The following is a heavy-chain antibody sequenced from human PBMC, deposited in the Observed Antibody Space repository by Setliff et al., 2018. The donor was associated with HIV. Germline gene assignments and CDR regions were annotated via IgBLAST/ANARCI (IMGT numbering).Heavy chain of an antibody. Sequence: ASVKVSCKTSGYTFTASIVHWVRQAPGQRLEWMGWINPSRGGTNYAQNFQGRVTMTRDTSIRTAYMELSRLQSDDTAVYYCARDLDSALNAQDYFAYWGQGTLVTVSS. V-gene: IGHV1-2*02. D-gene: IGHD3-3*01. CDR1: GYTFTASI. CDR3: ARDLDSALNAQDYFAY. CDR2: INPSRGGT. J-gene: IGHJ4*02.